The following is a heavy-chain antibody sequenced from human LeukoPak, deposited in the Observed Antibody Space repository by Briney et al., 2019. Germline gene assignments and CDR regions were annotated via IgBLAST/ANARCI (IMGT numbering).Heavy chain of an antibody. CDR1: GGTFSSYA. V-gene: IGHV1-69*13. CDR2: IIPIFGTA. D-gene: IGHD3-10*01. CDR3: ASSYGSGSYSWYYFDY. Sequence: GASVKVSCKASGGTFSSYAISWVRQAPGQGLEWMGGIIPIFGTANYAQKFQGRVTITADESTSTAYMELSSLRSEDTAVYYCASSYGSGSYSWYYFDYWGQGTLVTVSS. J-gene: IGHJ4*02.